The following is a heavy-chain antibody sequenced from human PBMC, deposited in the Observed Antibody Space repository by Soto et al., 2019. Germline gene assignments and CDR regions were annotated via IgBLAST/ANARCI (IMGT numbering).Heavy chain of an antibody. J-gene: IGHJ5*02. V-gene: IGHV4-31*03. CDR2: IYYSGST. D-gene: IGHD6-13*01. CDR1: GGSISSGGYY. Sequence: QVQLQESGPGLVKPSQTLSLTCTVSGGSISSGGYYWSWIRQHPGKGLEWIGYIYYSGSTYYNPSLKSRVTISVDTSKNQFSLKLSSVTAADTAVYYCAREAAGHPTNWCDPWGQGTLVTVSS. CDR3: AREAAGHPTNWCDP.